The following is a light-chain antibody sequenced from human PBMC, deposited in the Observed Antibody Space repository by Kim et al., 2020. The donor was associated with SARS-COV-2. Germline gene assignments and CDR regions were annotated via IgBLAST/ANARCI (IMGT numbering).Light chain of an antibody. V-gene: IGKV1-5*03. J-gene: IGKJ1*01. CDR1: QSISNW. CDR3: QQYSSYSRT. Sequence: DIQMTQSPSTLSASVGDRVTITCRASQSISNWLAWYQQKPGKAPKLLIYVGSNLESGVPSRFSGTGSGTEFTLTISSLQPDDFATYYCQQYSSYSRTFGQGTKVDIK. CDR2: VGS.